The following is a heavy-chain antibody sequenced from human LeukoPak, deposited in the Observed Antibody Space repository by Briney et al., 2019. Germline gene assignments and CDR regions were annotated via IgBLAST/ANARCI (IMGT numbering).Heavy chain of an antibody. CDR3: ARDRNHRYYYYYYMDV. D-gene: IGHD1-14*01. CDR1: GFTFSSYG. V-gene: IGHV3-33*01. CDR2: IWYDGSNK. Sequence: GRSLRLPCAASGFTFSSYGMHWVRQAPGKGLEWVAVIWYDGSNKYYADSVKGRFTISRDNSKNTLYLQMNSLRAEDTAVYYCARDRNHRYYYYYYMDVWGKGTTVTVSS. J-gene: IGHJ6*03.